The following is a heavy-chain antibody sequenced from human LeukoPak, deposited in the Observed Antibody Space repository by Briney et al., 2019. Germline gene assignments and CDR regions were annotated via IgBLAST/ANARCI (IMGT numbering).Heavy chain of an antibody. Sequence: ASVKVSCKASGYTFTSYGISWVRQAPGQGLEWMGWISAYNGNTNYAQKLQGRVTMTTDTSTSTAYMELRSLRSDDTAVYYCAILEDGSGSYYTWGGLYGMDVWGKGTTVTVSS. CDR2: ISAYNGNT. J-gene: IGHJ6*04. CDR3: AILEDGSGSYYTWGGLYGMDV. CDR1: GYTFTSYG. D-gene: IGHD3-10*01. V-gene: IGHV1-18*04.